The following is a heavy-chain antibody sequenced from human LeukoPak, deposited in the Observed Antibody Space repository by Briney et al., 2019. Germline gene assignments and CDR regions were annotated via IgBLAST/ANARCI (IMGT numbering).Heavy chain of an antibody. Sequence: SVKVSCKASGGTFSSYAISWVRQAPGQGLEWMGGIIPIFGTANYAQKFQGRVTITTDESTSTAYMELSSPRSEDTAVYYCARRVPYSSSWLNNNWFDPWGQGTLVTVSS. CDR3: ARRVPYSSSWLNNNWFDP. CDR1: GGTFSSYA. V-gene: IGHV1-69*05. CDR2: IIPIFGTA. D-gene: IGHD6-13*01. J-gene: IGHJ5*02.